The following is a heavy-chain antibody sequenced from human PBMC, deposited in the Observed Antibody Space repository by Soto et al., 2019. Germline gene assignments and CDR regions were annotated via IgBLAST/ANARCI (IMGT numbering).Heavy chain of an antibody. CDR2: IIPILGIA. CDR1: GGTFSSYT. D-gene: IGHD2-15*01. CDR3: ARDGIVVVVAATFYYYYGMDV. Sequence: QVQLVQSGAEVKKPGSSVKVSCKASGGTFSSYTISWVRQAPGQGLEWMGRIIPILGIANYAQKFQGRVTITADKSTSTAYMELSSLRSEDTAVYYCARDGIVVVVAATFYYYYGMDVWGQGTTVTVSS. J-gene: IGHJ6*02. V-gene: IGHV1-69*08.